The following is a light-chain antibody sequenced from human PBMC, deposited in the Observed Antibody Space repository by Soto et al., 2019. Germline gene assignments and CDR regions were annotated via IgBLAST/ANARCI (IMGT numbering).Light chain of an antibody. CDR3: QHYGGSPRA. J-gene: IGKJ3*01. V-gene: IGKV3-20*01. CDR1: GTVSSSY. Sequence: EIVLTQSPGTLSLSPGERATLSCRASGTVSSSYLARYQQKPGQAPKLLIYGASSRATGIPDRFSGRGSGTDFTLTISRLEPEDFAVYYCQHYGGSPRAFGPGTKVDIK. CDR2: GAS.